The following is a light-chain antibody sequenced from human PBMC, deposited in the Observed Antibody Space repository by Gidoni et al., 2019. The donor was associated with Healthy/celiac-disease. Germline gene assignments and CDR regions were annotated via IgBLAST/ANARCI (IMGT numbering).Light chain of an antibody. V-gene: IGKV3-20*01. Sequence: EIVLTQSPGTLSLSPGERATLSCRASQSVSSSYLAWYQQKPGQAPRLLIYGASSRATGIPDRFSGSGSGTDFTLTISRLEPEDFAVYYCQQYGSSPQTFDPGTKVEIK. J-gene: IGKJ3*01. CDR1: QSVSSSY. CDR3: QQYGSSPQT. CDR2: GAS.